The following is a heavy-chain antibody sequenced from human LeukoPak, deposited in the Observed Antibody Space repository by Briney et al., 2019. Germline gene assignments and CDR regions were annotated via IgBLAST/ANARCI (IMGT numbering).Heavy chain of an antibody. D-gene: IGHD3-10*01. Sequence: ASVKVSCKASGYTFTSYYMHWVRQAPGQGLEWMGTINPSGGSTSYAQKFQGRVTMTRNTSISTAYMEPSSLRSEDTAVYYCARDISSAGSDAFDIWGQGTMVTVSS. CDR3: ARDISSAGSDAFDI. CDR2: INPSGGST. J-gene: IGHJ3*02. V-gene: IGHV1-46*01. CDR1: GYTFTSYY.